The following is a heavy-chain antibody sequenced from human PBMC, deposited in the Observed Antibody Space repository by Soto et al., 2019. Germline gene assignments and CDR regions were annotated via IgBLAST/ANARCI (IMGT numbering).Heavy chain of an antibody. J-gene: IGHJ6*02. V-gene: IGHV4-39*01. Sequence: QLQLQESGPGLVKPSETLSLTCTVSGGSISSSSYYWGWIRQPPGKGLEWIGSIYYSGSTYYNPSLQLRVAISVDTSKNQFSLKLSSVAAADTAVDYCARRLYYDSSGFEGGGMDVWGQGTTVTVSS. CDR3: ARRLYYDSSGFEGGGMDV. D-gene: IGHD3-22*01. CDR2: IYYSGST. CDR1: GGSISSSSYY.